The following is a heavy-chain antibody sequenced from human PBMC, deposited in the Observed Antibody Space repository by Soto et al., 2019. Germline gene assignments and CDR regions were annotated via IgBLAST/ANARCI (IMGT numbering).Heavy chain of an antibody. J-gene: IGHJ6*02. CDR3: ARDRGEWLLFFYYYGMDV. Sequence: PGGSLRLSCAASGFTFTRYSMNWVRQAPGKGLEWVSSISSTTNYIYYGDSMKGRFTISRDNAKNSLYLQMNSLRAEDTAVYYCARDRGEWLLFFYYYGMDVWGQGTTVTVSS. CDR2: ISSTTNYI. D-gene: IGHD3-3*01. CDR1: GFTFTRYS. V-gene: IGHV3-21*06.